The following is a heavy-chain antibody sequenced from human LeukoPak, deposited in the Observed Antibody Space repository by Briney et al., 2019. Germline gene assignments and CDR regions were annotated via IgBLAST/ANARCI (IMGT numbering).Heavy chain of an antibody. CDR3: ARGNFVLRFLEWLLYFDY. CDR1: GGSFSGYY. Sequence: ASETLSLTCAVYGGSFSGYYWSWIRQPPGKGLEWIGEVNHSGSTNYNPSLKSRVTISVDTSKNQFSLKLSSVPAADTAVYYCARGNFVLRFLEWLLYFDYWGQGTLVTVSS. D-gene: IGHD3-3*01. V-gene: IGHV4-34*01. CDR2: VNHSGST. J-gene: IGHJ4*02.